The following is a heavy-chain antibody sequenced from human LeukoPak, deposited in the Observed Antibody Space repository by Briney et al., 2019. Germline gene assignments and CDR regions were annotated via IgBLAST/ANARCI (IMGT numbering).Heavy chain of an antibody. CDR1: GGSFSGYY. Sequence: PSETLSLTCAVSGGSFSGYYWSWIRQAPGKGLEWVSSISGSATNTYYADSVKGRFTISRDKSKNTLDLQMNSLRAEDTAVYYCAKARYYDSSGPFDYWGQGTLVTVSS. J-gene: IGHJ4*02. D-gene: IGHD3-22*01. CDR3: AKARYYDSSGPFDY. CDR2: ISGSATNT. V-gene: IGHV3-23*01.